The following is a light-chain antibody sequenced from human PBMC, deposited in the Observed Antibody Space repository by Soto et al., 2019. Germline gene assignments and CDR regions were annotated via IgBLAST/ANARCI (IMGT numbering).Light chain of an antibody. Sequence: EIVLTQSPGTLSLSPGERATLSCRASQSVSSSYLGWYQQKPGQAPRLLIYGASTRATSIPDRFSGSGSGTDFPLTISRLEPEDFAVYYCQQYGSSIFTFGPGTKVDIK. J-gene: IGKJ3*01. CDR3: QQYGSSIFT. V-gene: IGKV3-20*01. CDR1: QSVSSSY. CDR2: GAS.